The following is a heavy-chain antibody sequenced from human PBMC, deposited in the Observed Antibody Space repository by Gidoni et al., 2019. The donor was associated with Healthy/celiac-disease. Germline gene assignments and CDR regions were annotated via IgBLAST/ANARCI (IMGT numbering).Heavy chain of an antibody. J-gene: IGHJ4*02. CDR2: ISYDGSNK. V-gene: IGHV3-30-3*01. CDR1: GFTFSSYA. D-gene: IGHD5-12*01. CDR3: ARSGYDYKYYFDY. Sequence: QVQLVESGGGVVQPGRSLRLSCAASGFTFSSYAMHWVRQAPGKGLEWVAVISYDGSNKYYADSVKGRFTISRDNSKNTLYLQMNSLRAEDTAVYYCARSGYDYKYYFDYWGQGTLVTVSS.